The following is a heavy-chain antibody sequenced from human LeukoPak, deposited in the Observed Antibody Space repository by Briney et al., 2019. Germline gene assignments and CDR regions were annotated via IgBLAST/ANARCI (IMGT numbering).Heavy chain of an antibody. V-gene: IGHV3-11*04. CDR2: ISSSGSTI. Sequence: PGGSLRLSCAASGFTFSDYYMSWIRQAPGKGLEWVSYISSSGSTIYYADSVEGRFTISRDNAKNSLYLQMNSLRAEDTAVYYCARAGWTPYDILTGYYIHYYYYMDVWGKGTTVTVSS. J-gene: IGHJ6*03. D-gene: IGHD3-9*01. CDR3: ARAGWTPYDILTGYYIHYYYYMDV. CDR1: GFTFSDYY.